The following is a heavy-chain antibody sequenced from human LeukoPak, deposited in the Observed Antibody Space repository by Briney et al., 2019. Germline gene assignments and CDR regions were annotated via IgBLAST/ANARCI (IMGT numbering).Heavy chain of an antibody. Sequence: SETLSLTCAVSGGSISSSNWWSWVRQPPGKGLEWIGEIYHSGSTNYNPSLKSRVTISVDKSKNQFSLKLSSVTAADTAVYYCARKWYCSSTSCSSTFDYWGQGTLVTVSS. CDR2: IYHSGST. V-gene: IGHV4-4*02. J-gene: IGHJ4*02. D-gene: IGHD2-2*01. CDR3: ARKWYCSSTSCSSTFDY. CDR1: GGSISSSNW.